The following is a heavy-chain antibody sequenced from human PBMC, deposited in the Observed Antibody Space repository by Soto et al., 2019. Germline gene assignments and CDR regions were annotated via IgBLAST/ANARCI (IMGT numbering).Heavy chain of an antibody. CDR3: ARAPRLTQLSA. CDR1: GYTFTTSG. D-gene: IGHD1-1*01. V-gene: IGHV1-3*01. Sequence: GASVKVSCKASGYTFTTSGMHWVRQAPGQGLEWVGWINGVNGNTKYSQKFQDRVTITRDSSASTAYMELSGLTSDDTGVFYCARAPRLTQLSAWGQGTLVTVSS. CDR2: INGVNGNT. J-gene: IGHJ5*02.